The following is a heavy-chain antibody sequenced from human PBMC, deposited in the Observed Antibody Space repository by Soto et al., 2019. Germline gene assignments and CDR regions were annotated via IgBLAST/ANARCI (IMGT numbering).Heavy chain of an antibody. V-gene: IGHV3-66*04. Sequence: EVQLVESGGDLVQPGGSLRLSCAASGLTVSSHYMSWVRQASGKGLEWVSVIYSGGTRYYAVSVKGRFTISRDNSKNTLYLQMNRLRAEDTAVYYCATPYDYDRSGYWWDFDYWGQGTLVTVSS. CDR2: IYSGGTR. J-gene: IGHJ4*02. CDR3: ATPYDYDRSGYWWDFDY. CDR1: GLTVSSHY. D-gene: IGHD3-22*01.